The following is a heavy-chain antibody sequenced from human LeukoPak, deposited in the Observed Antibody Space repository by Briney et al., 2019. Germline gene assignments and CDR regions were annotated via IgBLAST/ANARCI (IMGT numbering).Heavy chain of an antibody. V-gene: IGHV3-7*01. D-gene: IGHD5-18*01. J-gene: IGHJ4*02. CDR2: INPDGNKK. CDR1: GLTFSSHW. CDR3: ARDLAYSRLDY. Sequence: GGSLRLSCAASGLTFSSHWMHWVRQAPGKGLEWVASINPDGNKKYSADSVKGRFTISRDNAENSLYLQMNSLRVEDTAFYYCARDLAYSRLDYWGQGMLVTVSS.